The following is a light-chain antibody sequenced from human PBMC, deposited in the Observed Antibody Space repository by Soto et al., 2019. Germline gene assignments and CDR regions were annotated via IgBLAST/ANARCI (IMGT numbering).Light chain of an antibody. CDR1: QSVSNNY. V-gene: IGKV4-1*01. CDR3: QQYYRTPLT. Sequence: EIVFTQYPGTLFLSPWEGATLSCSASQSVSNNYLAWYQQKPGQPPKLLIYWASTRESGVPDRFSGSGSGTDFTLTISSLQAEDVAVYYCQQYYRTPLTFGGGTKVDIK. CDR2: WAS. J-gene: IGKJ4*01.